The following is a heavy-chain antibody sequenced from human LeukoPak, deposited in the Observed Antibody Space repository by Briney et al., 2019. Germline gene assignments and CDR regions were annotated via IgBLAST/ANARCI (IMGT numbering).Heavy chain of an antibody. V-gene: IGHV4-34*01. D-gene: IGHD6-13*01. Sequence: SDTLSLTCAVYGGSFSGYYWSWIRQPPGKGLEWIGEINHSGSTNYNPSLKSRVTISVDTSKNQFSLKLSSVTAADTAVCYCARGMYSSSWYSFDYWGQGTLVTVSS. CDR1: GGSFSGYY. CDR3: ARGMYSSSWYSFDY. J-gene: IGHJ4*02. CDR2: INHSGST.